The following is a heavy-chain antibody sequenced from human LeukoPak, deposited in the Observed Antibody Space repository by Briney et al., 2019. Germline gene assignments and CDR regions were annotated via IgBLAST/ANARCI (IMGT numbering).Heavy chain of an antibody. J-gene: IGHJ5*02. CDR2: IIPIFGTA. CDR1: GGTFSSYA. D-gene: IGHD3-22*01. V-gene: IGHV1-69*13. Sequence: SVKVSCKASGGTFSSYAISWVRQAPGQGLEWMGGIIPIFGTANYAQKFQGRVTITADESTSTAYMELSSLRSEDTAVYYCARDMDHDSSGYSYNWFDPWGQGTLVTVSS. CDR3: ARDMDHDSSGYSYNWFDP.